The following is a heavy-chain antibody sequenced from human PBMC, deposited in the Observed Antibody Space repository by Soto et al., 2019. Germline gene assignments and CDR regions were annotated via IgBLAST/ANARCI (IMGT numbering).Heavy chain of an antibody. D-gene: IGHD3-3*01. CDR3: AKGYDFWSGYSYFDS. V-gene: IGHV3-23*01. CDR1: GFTFSDFA. CDR2: ISGSGDST. Sequence: GGSLRLSCAASGFTFSDFAMSWVRQAPGKGLEWVSDISGSGDSTNYADSVKGRFIISRDKSKNTLYLQVNSLRAEDTALYYCAKGYDFWSGYSYFDSWGQGTLVTVSS. J-gene: IGHJ4*02.